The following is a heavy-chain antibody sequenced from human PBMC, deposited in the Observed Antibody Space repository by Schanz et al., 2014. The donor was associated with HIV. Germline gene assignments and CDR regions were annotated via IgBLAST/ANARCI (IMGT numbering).Heavy chain of an antibody. Sequence: VQLVESGGGVVQPGRSLRLSCAASGFTFSNYAMTWVRQAPGKGLEWVSGISWNSGSIGYADSVKGRFTISRDNSKNTLYLQMNSLRAEDTAVYYCAKGGFYGDYVSYYYGLDVWGQGTTVTVSS. V-gene: IGHV3-23*04. CDR3: AKGGFYGDYVSYYYGLDV. CDR1: GFTFSNYA. J-gene: IGHJ6*02. D-gene: IGHD4-17*01. CDR2: ISWNSGSI.